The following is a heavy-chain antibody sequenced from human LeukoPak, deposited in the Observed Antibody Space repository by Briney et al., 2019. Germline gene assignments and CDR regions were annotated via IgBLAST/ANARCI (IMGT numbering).Heavy chain of an antibody. V-gene: IGHV4-39*07. CDR2: IYYTVTT. J-gene: IGHJ5*02. CDR1: GGSFRSFY. D-gene: IGHD2-2*01. CDR3: ASTIVVVTAATYNWFDL. Sequence: SETLSLTCTVSGGSFRSFYWGWIRQPPGKGLGWIGRIYYTVTTYYNSPLKRRVTISVDTSKNQYSLKLSSVAAADTAVYYCASTIVVVTAATYNWFDLWGQGTLVTVST.